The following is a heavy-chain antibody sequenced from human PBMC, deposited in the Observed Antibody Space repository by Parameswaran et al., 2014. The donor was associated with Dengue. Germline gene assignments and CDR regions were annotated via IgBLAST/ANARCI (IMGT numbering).Heavy chain of an antibody. CDR3: ARGIAAATY. J-gene: IGHJ4*02. D-gene: IGHD6-13*01. Sequence: WVRQAPGQRLEWMGWINAGNGNTKYSQKFQGRVTITRDTSASTAYMELSSLRSEDTAVYYCARGIAAATYWGQGTLVTVSS. V-gene: IGHV1-3*01. CDR2: INAGNGNT.